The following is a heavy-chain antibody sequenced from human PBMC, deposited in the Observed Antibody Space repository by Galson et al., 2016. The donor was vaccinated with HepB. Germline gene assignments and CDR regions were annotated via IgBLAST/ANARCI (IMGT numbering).Heavy chain of an antibody. J-gene: IGHJ4*02. CDR1: GFTFSGYG. D-gene: IGHD3-3*01. Sequence: SLRLSCAASGFTFSGYGMNWVRQAPGKGLEWVSYIDRSSSTIYYAESVKGRFTISRDNAKNSLYLQMNSLRVEDTAVYYCARDSGEYDLWSAYYWGQGTLVTVS. CDR2: IDRSSSTI. V-gene: IGHV3-48*01. CDR3: ARDSGEYDLWSAYY.